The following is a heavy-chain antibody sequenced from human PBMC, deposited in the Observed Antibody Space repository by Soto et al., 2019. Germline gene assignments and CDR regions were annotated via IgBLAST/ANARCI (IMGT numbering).Heavy chain of an antibody. J-gene: IGHJ6*02. CDR3: AKETRGYGMDV. Sequence: GGSLRLSCAASGFTLSSYGIHWVRQAPGKGLEWVAVISYDGSNKYYADSVKGRFTISRDNSKNTLYLQMNSLRAEDTAVYYCAKETRGYGMDVWGQRTTVTVSS. CDR1: GFTLSSYG. D-gene: IGHD5-12*01. V-gene: IGHV3-30*18. CDR2: ISYDGSNK.